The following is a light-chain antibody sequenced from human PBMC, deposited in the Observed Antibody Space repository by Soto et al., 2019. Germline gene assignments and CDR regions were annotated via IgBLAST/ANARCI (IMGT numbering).Light chain of an antibody. CDR1: QSVSTN. CDR2: GAS. Sequence: EMVMTQSPATLSVSPGERATLSCRASQSVSTNLAWYQQKPGQAPRLLIYGASTRATGVPARFSGSGSGTEFTLTIYSLQSEDFAVYYCQQYDNWPPWTFGQGTKVEIK. CDR3: QQYDNWPPWT. V-gene: IGKV3-15*01. J-gene: IGKJ1*01.